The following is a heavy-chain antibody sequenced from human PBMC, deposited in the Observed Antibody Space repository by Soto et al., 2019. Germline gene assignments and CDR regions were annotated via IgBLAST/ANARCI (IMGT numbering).Heavy chain of an antibody. CDR1: GYSFTSYW. J-gene: IGHJ6*02. V-gene: IGHV5-10-1*01. Sequence: RGESLKISCKGSGYSFTSYWISWVRQMPGKGLEWMGRIDPSDSYTNYSPSFQGHVTISADKSISTAYLQWSSLKASDTAMYYCARQTQDTAMVFYYYYGMDVWGQGTTVTVSS. CDR3: ARQTQDTAMVFYYYYGMDV. CDR2: IDPSDSYT. D-gene: IGHD5-18*01.